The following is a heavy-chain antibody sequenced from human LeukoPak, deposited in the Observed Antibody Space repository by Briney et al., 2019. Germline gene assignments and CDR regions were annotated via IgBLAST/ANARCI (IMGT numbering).Heavy chain of an antibody. Sequence: PGGSLRLSCAASGFTFSSYAMSWVRQAPGKGLEWVSAISGSGGSTYYADSVKGRFTISRDNSKNTLYLQMNSLRAEDTAVYYCAKRSYYGSGSYVASSWGKGTLVTVSS. J-gene: IGHJ5*02. V-gene: IGHV3-23*01. CDR3: AKRSYYGSGSYVASS. CDR1: GFTFSSYA. D-gene: IGHD3-10*01. CDR2: ISGSGGST.